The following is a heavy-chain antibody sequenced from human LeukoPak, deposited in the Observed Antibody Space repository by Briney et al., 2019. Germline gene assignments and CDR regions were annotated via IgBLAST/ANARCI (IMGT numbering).Heavy chain of an antibody. Sequence: SETLSLTCTVSGGSISSYHWGWIRQPPGKGLEWIGSIYHSGSTYYNPSLKSRVTISVDTSNNQFSLKLSSVTAADTAVYYCARLPLCSGGSCYSGGFDYWGQGTLVTVSS. CDR2: IYHSGST. V-gene: IGHV4-39*01. J-gene: IGHJ4*02. CDR3: ARLPLCSGGSCYSGGFDY. D-gene: IGHD2-15*01. CDR1: GGSISSYH.